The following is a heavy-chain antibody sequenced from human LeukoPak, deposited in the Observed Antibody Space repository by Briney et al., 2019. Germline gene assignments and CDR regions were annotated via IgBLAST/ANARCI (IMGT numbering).Heavy chain of an antibody. CDR3: ARLQTYSGYEDFDH. CDR1: GGSFSGYY. Sequence: SETLSLTCAVYGGSFSGYYWTWIRQSPGKGLEWIGEINQSGSTNYNPSLKSRVTISVDTSKNQFSLRLGSVTAADTAVYYCARLQTYSGYEDFDHWGQGTLVTVSS. J-gene: IGHJ4*02. D-gene: IGHD5-12*01. V-gene: IGHV4-34*01. CDR2: INQSGST.